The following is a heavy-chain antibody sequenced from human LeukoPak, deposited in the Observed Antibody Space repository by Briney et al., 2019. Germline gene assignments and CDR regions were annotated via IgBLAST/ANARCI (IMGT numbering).Heavy chain of an antibody. CDR3: ATYTYYYGSGSYYFDY. D-gene: IGHD3-10*01. Sequence: ASVKVSCKVSGYTLTELSMHWVRQAPGKGLEWMGGFDPEDGETIYAQKFQGRDTMTEDTSTDTAYMELSSLRSEDTAVYYCATYTYYYGSGSYYFDYWGQGTLVTVSS. J-gene: IGHJ4*02. CDR2: FDPEDGET. V-gene: IGHV1-24*01. CDR1: GYTLTELS.